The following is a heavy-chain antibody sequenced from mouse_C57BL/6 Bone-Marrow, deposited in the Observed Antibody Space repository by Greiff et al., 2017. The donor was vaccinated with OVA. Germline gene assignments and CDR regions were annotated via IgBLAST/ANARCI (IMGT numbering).Heavy chain of an antibody. CDR1: GYTFTDYY. CDR3: ASMTIDSSGPWFAY. Sequence: VQLQQSGPELVKPGASVKISCKASGYTFTDYYMNWVKQSHGKSLEWIGDINPNNGGTSYNQKFKGKATLTVDKSSSTAYMELRSLTSEDSAVYYCASMTIDSSGPWFAYWGQGTLVTVSA. CDR2: INPNNGGT. V-gene: IGHV1-26*01. J-gene: IGHJ3*01. D-gene: IGHD3-2*02.